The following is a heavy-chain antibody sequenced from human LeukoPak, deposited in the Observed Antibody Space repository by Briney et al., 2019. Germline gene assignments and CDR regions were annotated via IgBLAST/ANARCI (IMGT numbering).Heavy chain of an antibody. J-gene: IGHJ6*02. Sequence: GGCLRLSCAAAGFTFTNAYMSWVRQAPGKGLEWVGRIKSKTDGGATNYAAPGKGRFTISRDDSENTLYLQMSSLKTEDTAVYYCTLTDTGGSLSPFSYYGMDVWGRGTTVTVSS. CDR2: IKSKTDGGAT. CDR3: TLTDTGGSLSPFSYYGMDV. CDR1: GFTFTNAY. V-gene: IGHV3-15*01. D-gene: IGHD1-26*01.